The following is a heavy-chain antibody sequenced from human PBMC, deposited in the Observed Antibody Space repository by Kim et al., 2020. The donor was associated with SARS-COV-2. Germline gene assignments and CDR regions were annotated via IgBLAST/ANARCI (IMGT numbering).Heavy chain of an antibody. CDR3: ARERYLGAYGMDV. D-gene: IGHD1-20*01. Sequence: AGSVKGLFNISRQNAKNSRYLQMNSLRAEDAAVYYCARERYLGAYGMDVWGQGTTVTVSS. J-gene: IGHJ6*02. V-gene: IGHV3-11*01.